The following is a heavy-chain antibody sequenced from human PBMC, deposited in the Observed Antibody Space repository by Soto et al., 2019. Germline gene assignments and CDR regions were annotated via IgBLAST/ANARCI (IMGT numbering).Heavy chain of an antibody. Sequence: GGSLRLSCAASGFAFTSYGIHWVRQAPGKGLEWVAHISNDGSKKFYGGSVKGRFTISRDNSENTVYLQMTSLRPDDTAVFYCARDVAMPTGLGLGYWGQGTLVTVSS. CDR1: GFAFTSYG. J-gene: IGHJ4*02. D-gene: IGHD6-19*01. CDR2: ISNDGSKK. V-gene: IGHV3-30*03. CDR3: ARDVAMPTGLGLGY.